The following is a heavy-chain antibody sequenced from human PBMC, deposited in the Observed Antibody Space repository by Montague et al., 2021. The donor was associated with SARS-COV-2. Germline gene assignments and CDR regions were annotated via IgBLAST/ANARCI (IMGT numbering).Heavy chain of an antibody. J-gene: IGHJ6*02. Sequence: TLSLTCTVSGGSISSGGYYWSWIRQHPGKGLEWIGYIYYSGSTYYNPSLKSRVTISVDTSKNQFSLKLNSVTAADTAVYYCATESLGYCSSTSCYGPHYGMDVWGQGTTATVSS. V-gene: IGHV4-31*03. CDR1: GGSISSGGYY. CDR2: IYYSGST. CDR3: ATESLGYCSSTSCYGPHYGMDV. D-gene: IGHD2-2*01.